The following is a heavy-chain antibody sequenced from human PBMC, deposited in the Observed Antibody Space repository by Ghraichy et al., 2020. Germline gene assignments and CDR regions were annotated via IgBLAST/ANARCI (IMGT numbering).Heavy chain of an antibody. J-gene: IGHJ4*02. V-gene: IGHV3-15*01. CDR1: GFSFKNAW. CDR3: TTGLYNSGGVDH. D-gene: IGHD3-22*01. Sequence: GVLNISCAASGFSFKNAWMNWVRQAPGKGLEWVGLIKTKTYGGTVDYAAPVNGRFTISRDDSKNTLYVQMNSLKVEDTAVYFCTTGLYNSGGVDHWGQGTLVTVSA. CDR2: IKTKTYGGTV.